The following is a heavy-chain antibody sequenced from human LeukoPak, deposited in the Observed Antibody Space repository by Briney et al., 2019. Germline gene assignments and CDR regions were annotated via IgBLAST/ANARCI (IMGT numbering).Heavy chain of an antibody. CDR3: ARDPSSGYYSYFDY. V-gene: IGHV3-64*01. J-gene: IGHJ4*02. D-gene: IGHD3-22*01. CDR1: GFTFRSYA. CDR2: ISSNGDST. Sequence: GGSLRLSCAASGFTFRSYAVHWVRQAPGKGLEYVSAISSNGDSTNYGNSVKGRFTISRDNSKNTLYLQMGSLRAEDMAVYYCARDPSSGYYSYFDYWGQGTLVTVSS.